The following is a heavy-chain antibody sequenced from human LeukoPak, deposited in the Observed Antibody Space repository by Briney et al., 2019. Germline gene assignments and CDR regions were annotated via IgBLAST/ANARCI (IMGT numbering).Heavy chain of an antibody. CDR3: ALTPDYYGSGSFDY. CDR2: IKQDGSEK. D-gene: IGHD3-10*01. Sequence: GGSLRLSCAASGFDFKSYGFNWVRQAPGKGLEWVADIKQDGSEKYYVDSVKGRFTISRDNAKNSLYLQMNNLRAEDTAVYYCALTPDYYGSGSFDYWGQGTLVTVSS. V-gene: IGHV3-7*01. J-gene: IGHJ4*02. CDR1: GFDFKSYG.